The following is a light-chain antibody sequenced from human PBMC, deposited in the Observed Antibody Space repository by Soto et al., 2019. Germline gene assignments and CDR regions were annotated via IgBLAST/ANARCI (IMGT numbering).Light chain of an antibody. J-gene: IGLJ2*01. Sequence: QSVLTQPPSASGTPGQRVTIPCSGSSSNIGRNTVNWFQQLPGTAPKLLIYSNNQRPSGVPDRFSGSKSGTSASLAISGLRSGDEADYYCATWDHSLNGVVFGGGTKLTVL. CDR1: SSNIGRNT. CDR2: SNN. CDR3: ATWDHSLNGVV. V-gene: IGLV1-44*01.